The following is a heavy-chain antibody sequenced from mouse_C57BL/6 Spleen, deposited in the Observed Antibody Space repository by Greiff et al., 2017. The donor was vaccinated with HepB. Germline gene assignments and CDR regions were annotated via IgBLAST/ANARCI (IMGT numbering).Heavy chain of an antibody. CDR3: ARQVFNWEDSFAY. J-gene: IGHJ3*01. V-gene: IGHV1-22*01. CDR1: GYTFTDYN. D-gene: IGHD4-1*01. CDR2: INPNNGGT. Sequence: EVQLQQSGPELVKPGASVKMSCKASGYTFTDYNMHWVKQSHGKSLEWIGYINPNNGGTSYNQKFKGKATLTVNKSSSTAYMELRSLTSEDSAVYYCARQVFNWEDSFAYWGQGTLVTVSA.